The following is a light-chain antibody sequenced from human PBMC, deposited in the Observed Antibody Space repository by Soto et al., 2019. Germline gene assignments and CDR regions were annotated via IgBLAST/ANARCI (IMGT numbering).Light chain of an antibody. J-gene: IGKJ2*01. V-gene: IGKV1-5*03. CDR3: QQYNSLHT. CDR2: KAS. Sequence: DIQMTQSPSTLSASVGDRVTITCRASQSISSWLAWYQQKPGKAPKLLIYKASSLESGVPSRFSGNGSGTEFTLTISSLQPDDFATYYCQQYNSLHTFGQGTKLEIK. CDR1: QSISSW.